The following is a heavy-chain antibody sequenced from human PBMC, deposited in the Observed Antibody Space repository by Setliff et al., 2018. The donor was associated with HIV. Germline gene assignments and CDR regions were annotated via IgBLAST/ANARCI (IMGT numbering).Heavy chain of an antibody. Sequence: PSETLSLTCTVSGVSITSGDYYWSWIRQPPGKGLEWIGYIYYSGSTYYNPSLKSRVAISVDTSKNQFSLKLSSVTAADTAVYYCARHGNGCASGWCLDSWGQGTLVTVSS. D-gene: IGHD6-19*01. CDR1: GVSITSGDYY. CDR2: IYYSGST. V-gene: IGHV4-30-4*08. J-gene: IGHJ4*02. CDR3: ARHGNGCASGWCLDS.